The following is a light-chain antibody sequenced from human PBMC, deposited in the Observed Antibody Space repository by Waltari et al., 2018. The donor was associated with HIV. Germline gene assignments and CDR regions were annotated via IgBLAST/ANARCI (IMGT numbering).Light chain of an antibody. CDR2: GNR. J-gene: IGLJ2*01. V-gene: IGLV1-40*01. CDR1: SSNIGDADFD. CDR3: QSFDYDSSLTVL. Sequence: QSVLTQPPSVSGAPGQTVTLSCSGSSSNIGDADFDVHWYQQLPGTAPKLLIYGNRIRPSGVPDRFSGSKSGTSASLAITGLQPEDEADYYCQSFDYDSSLTVLFGGGTKLTVL.